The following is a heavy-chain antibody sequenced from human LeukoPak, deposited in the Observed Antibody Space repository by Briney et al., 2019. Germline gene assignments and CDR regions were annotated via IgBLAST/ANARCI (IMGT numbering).Heavy chain of an antibody. D-gene: IGHD3-10*01. Sequence: ASVKVSCKASGGIFSSYAISWVRQAPGQGLEWMGGIIPIFGTANYAQKFQGRVTITADKSTSTAYMELSSLRSEDTAVYYCARGSVLLWFGESPTGFDYWGQGTLVTVSS. CDR2: IIPIFGTA. CDR1: GGIFSSYA. V-gene: IGHV1-69*06. CDR3: ARGSVLLWFGESPTGFDY. J-gene: IGHJ4*02.